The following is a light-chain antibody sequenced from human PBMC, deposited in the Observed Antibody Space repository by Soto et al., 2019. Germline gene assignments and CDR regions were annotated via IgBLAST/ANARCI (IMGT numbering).Light chain of an antibody. V-gene: IGLV2-14*01. Sequence: QSVLTQPASVSGSPGQSIAISCTGTSSDVGGYNYVSWYQQHPGKAPKLMIYDVSNRPSGVSNRFSGYKSGNTASLTTSGLQAEDEADYYCSSYTSSSTIGVVFGGGTKLTVL. CDR1: SSDVGGYNY. CDR2: DVS. J-gene: IGLJ2*01. CDR3: SSYTSSSTIGVV.